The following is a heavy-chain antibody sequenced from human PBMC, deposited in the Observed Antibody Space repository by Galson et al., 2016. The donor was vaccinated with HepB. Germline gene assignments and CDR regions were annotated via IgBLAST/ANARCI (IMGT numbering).Heavy chain of an antibody. V-gene: IGHV1-69*13. J-gene: IGHJ3*02. Sequence: SVKVSCKASGGTFSSYAIHWVRQAPGQGLEWMGGIIPPFGTANYAQKFQGRVTITADASTSTAYMELSSLTSEDTAVYYCARDGRFGRQYPFDIWGQGTMVTVSS. D-gene: IGHD3-10*01. CDR3: ARDGRFGRQYPFDI. CDR1: GGTFSSYA. CDR2: IIPPFGTA.